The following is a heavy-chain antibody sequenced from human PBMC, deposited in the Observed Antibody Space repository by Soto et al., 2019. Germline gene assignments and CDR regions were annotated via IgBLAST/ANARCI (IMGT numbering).Heavy chain of an antibody. CDR3: ARGEQVFDYGDYQYYFDY. CDR1: GGSISSYY. Sequence: QVQLQESGPGLVKPSETLSLTCTVSGGSISSYYWSWIRQPPGKGLEWIGYIYYSGSTNYNPSLKSQVTISVDTSKNQFSLKLSSVTAADTAVYYCARGEQVFDYGDYQYYFDYWGQGTLVTVSS. D-gene: IGHD4-17*01. J-gene: IGHJ4*02. CDR2: IYYSGST. V-gene: IGHV4-59*01.